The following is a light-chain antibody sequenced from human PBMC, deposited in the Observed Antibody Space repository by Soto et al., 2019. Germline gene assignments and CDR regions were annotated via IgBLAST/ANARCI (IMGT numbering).Light chain of an antibody. V-gene: IGKV3-20*01. CDR3: QQYGGVPYT. CDR2: GAS. Sequence: EIVLTQSPGTLSLSPGQRATLSCRASESISRDYLAWYQQRLGQAPRLRIYGASSGATGIPDRFRGSGSGTDFTLTISRLEPEDFAIYYCQQYGGVPYTFGQGTKLEIK. J-gene: IGKJ2*01. CDR1: ESISRDY.